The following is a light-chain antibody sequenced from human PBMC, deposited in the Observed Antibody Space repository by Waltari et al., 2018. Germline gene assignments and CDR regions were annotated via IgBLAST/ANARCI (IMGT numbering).Light chain of an antibody. J-gene: IGLJ2*01. Sequence: QSVLTQPPSASGTPGQRATISCSGSSSNIGRNYVCWYQQLPGTTPKLLIYKNGQRPSGVPDRFSGSKSGTSASLAVSGLRSEDEADYYCAAWDDSLSGPVFGGGTKLTVL. CDR3: AAWDDSLSGPV. CDR1: SSNIGRNY. V-gene: IGLV1-47*01. CDR2: KNG.